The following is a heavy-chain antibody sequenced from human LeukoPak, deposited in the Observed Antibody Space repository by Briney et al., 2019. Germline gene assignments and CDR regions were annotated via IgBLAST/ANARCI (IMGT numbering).Heavy chain of an antibody. J-gene: IGHJ4*02. D-gene: IGHD6-19*01. CDR2: ISGSGTTT. Sequence: GGSLRLSCAASGFTFTNYATSWVRQAPGKGLEWVSTISGSGTTTSYAYSVKGRFTISRDKSKNTLYLQMNSLRVEDAAVYYCAKDLRYATGWYAFGSWGQGTLVTVS. V-gene: IGHV3-23*01. CDR1: GFTFTNYA. CDR3: AKDLRYATGWYAFGS.